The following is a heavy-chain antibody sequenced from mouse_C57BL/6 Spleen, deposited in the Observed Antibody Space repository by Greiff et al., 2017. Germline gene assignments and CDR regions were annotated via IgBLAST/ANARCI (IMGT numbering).Heavy chain of an antibody. CDR3: ATLLLWCSY. Sequence: QVQLQQPGAELVKPGASVTLSCKASGYTFTSYWMHWVKQRPGQGLEWIGMIHPNSGSTDYNEKFKSKATLTVDKSSSTAYMQLSSLTSEDSAVYYCATLLLWCSYWGQGTTLTVSS. V-gene: IGHV1-64*01. D-gene: IGHD2-10*01. CDR1: GYTFTSYW. CDR2: IHPNSGST. J-gene: IGHJ2*01.